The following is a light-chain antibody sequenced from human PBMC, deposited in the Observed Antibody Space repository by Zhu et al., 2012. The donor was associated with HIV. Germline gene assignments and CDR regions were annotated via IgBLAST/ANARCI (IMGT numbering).Light chain of an antibody. CDR2: GAS. J-gene: IGKJ2*01. CDR3: QQYGSSPYT. Sequence: EIVLTQSPVTLSLSPGERATLSCRASQSISHSYLAWYQQKAGQAPRVLIYGASKRAAGIPDRISGSGSVTDFTLTISRVEPEDFAVYFCQQYGSSPYTFGQGTKLEIK. V-gene: IGKV3-20*01. CDR1: QSISHSY.